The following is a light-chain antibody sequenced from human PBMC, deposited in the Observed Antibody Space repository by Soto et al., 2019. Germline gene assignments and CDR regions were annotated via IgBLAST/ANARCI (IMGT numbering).Light chain of an antibody. V-gene: IGLV1-44*01. J-gene: IGLJ1*01. CDR1: SSKIGSNT. CDR2: SNN. Sequence: QSVLTQPPSASGTPGQRVTISCSGSSSKIGSNTVNWYQQLPGTAPKLLIYSNNQRPSGVPDRFSGSKSGTSASLAISVLQSEDEADYYCAAWDDSLNGLYVFGTGTKGTVL. CDR3: AAWDDSLNGLYV.